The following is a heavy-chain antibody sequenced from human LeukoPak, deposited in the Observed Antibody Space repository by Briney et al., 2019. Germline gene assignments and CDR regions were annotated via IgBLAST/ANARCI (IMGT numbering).Heavy chain of an antibody. CDR1: GFTFSSYG. CDR2: IWYDGSNK. Sequence: GGSLRLSCAASGFTFSSYGMHWVRQAPGKGLEWVAVIWYDGSNKYYADSVKGRFTISRDNSKNTLYLQMNSLRAEDTAVYYCARERCWGVNWFDPWGQGTLVTVSS. D-gene: IGHD3-10*01. V-gene: IGHV3-33*01. CDR3: ARERCWGVNWFDP. J-gene: IGHJ5*02.